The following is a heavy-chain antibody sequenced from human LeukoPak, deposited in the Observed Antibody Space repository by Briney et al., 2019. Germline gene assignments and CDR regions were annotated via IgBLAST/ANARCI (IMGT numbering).Heavy chain of an antibody. V-gene: IGHV1-18*01. CDR3: ARDIRVEYYYDSSGYYGY. D-gene: IGHD3-22*01. CDR2: ISAYNGNT. J-gene: IGHJ4*02. CDR1: GYTFTSYG. Sequence: VASVKVSCKASGYTFTSYGISWVRQAPGQGLEWMGWISAYNGNTNYAQKLQGRVTMTTDTSTSTAYMELRSLRSDDTAVYYCARDIRVEYYYDSSGYYGYWGQGTLVTVSS.